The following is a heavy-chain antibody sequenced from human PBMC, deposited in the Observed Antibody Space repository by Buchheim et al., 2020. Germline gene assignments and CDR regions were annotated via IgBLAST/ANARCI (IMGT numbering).Heavy chain of an antibody. D-gene: IGHD6-13*01. CDR1: GGAFSGHY. J-gene: IGHJ5*02. CDR3: ARGVYSTRWYRWFDP. V-gene: IGHV4-34*01. CDR2: INQSGSP. Sequence: QVQLQQWGAGLLKPSETLSLTCAVYGGAFSGHYWTWIRQPPGKGLEWIGEINQSGSPTYNPSLKSRVALSVDKSKKQFSLKLRSVTVADTAVYFCARGVYSTRWYRWFDPWGQGTL.